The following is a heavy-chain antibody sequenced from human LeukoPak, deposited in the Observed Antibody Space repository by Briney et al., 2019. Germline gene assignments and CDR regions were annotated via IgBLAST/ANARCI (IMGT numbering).Heavy chain of an antibody. CDR3: ARGRVFLNWFDP. CDR2: MSPNSGNT. CDR1: GYTFTSYD. D-gene: IGHD3-3*01. Sequence: ASVKVSCKASGYTFTSYDINWVRQATGQGLEWMGWMSPNSGNTGYAQKFQGRVTMTRNTSISTAYMELSSLRSEDTAVYYCARGRVFLNWFDPWGQGTLVTVSS. J-gene: IGHJ5*02. V-gene: IGHV1-8*01.